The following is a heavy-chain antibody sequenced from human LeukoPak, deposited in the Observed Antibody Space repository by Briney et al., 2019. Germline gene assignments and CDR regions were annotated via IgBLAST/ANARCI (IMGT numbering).Heavy chain of an antibody. J-gene: IGHJ5*02. CDR2: INHSGST. CDR3: ARANIVVVPAAMPPLDWFDP. D-gene: IGHD2-2*01. CDR1: GGSFSGYY. V-gene: IGHV4-34*01. Sequence: MTSETLSLTCAVYGGSFSGYYWSWIRQPPGKGLEWTGEINHSGSTNYNPSLKSRVTISVDTSKNQFSLKLSSVTAADTAVYYCARANIVVVPAAMPPLDWFDPWGQGTLVTVSS.